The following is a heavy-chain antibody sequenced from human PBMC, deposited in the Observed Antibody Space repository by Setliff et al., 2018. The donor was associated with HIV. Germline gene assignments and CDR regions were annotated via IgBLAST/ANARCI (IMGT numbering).Heavy chain of an antibody. D-gene: IGHD3-22*01. CDR3: ARARTDYYDRRRRSHYYIDV. V-gene: IGHV1-8*01. J-gene: IGHJ6*03. Sequence: ASVKVSCKPSEYSFTSYDINWVRQAAGQGLEWMGWMNPDSRNTGYAQRFEGSVTMTWDTSISTAYMELNNVKFEDTAIYYCARARTDYYDRRRRSHYYIDVWARGATVTVSS. CDR1: EYSFTSYD. CDR2: MNPDSRNT.